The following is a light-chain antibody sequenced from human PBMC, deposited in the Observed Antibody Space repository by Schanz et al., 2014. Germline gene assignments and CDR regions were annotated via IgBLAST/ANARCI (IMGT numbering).Light chain of an antibody. V-gene: IGKV1-5*03. CDR1: QSISSW. J-gene: IGKJ1*01. Sequence: DIQMTQSPSTLSASVGDRVTITCRASQSISSWLAWYQQKPGKAPKLLNYKASSLESGVPSSFSGSGSGTEFTLTISSLQPDDFATYYCQQYNTYSPWTFGQGTKVEIK. CDR2: KAS. CDR3: QQYNTYSPWT.